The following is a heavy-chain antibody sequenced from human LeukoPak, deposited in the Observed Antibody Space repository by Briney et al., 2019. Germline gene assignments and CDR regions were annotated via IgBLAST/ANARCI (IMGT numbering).Heavy chain of an antibody. J-gene: IGHJ4*02. Sequence: SETLSLTCTVSGGSVSSYYWSWIRQPPGKGLEWIGYIYYSGSTNYNPSLESRVTISVDTSKNQFSLKLSSVTAEDTAVYYCASQFWWAAVVGPALDCWGQGSLVTVSS. CDR1: GGSVSSYY. CDR2: IYYSGST. D-gene: IGHD2-21*01. V-gene: IGHV4-59*02. CDR3: ASQFWWAAVVGPALDC.